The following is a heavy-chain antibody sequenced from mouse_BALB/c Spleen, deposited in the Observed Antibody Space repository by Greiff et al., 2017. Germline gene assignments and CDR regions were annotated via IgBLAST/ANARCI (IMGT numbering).Heavy chain of an antibody. CDR2: IYPGDGDT. Sequence: QVQLQQSGPELVKPGASVKISCKASGYAFSSSWMNWVKQRPGQGLEWIGRIYPGDGDTNYNGKFKGKATLTADKSSSTAYMQLSSLTSVDSAVYFCARSTIITTVVYFDDWGQGTTLTVSS. J-gene: IGHJ2*01. V-gene: IGHV1-82*01. D-gene: IGHD1-1*01. CDR1: GYAFSSSW. CDR3: ARSTIITTVVYFDD.